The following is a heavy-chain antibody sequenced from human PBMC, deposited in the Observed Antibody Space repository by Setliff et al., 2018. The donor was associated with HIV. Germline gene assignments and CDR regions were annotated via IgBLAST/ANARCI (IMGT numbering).Heavy chain of an antibody. V-gene: IGHV4-30-4*08. Sequence: SETLSLTCTVSGDSISSGDYYWSWIRQPPGKGLEWIGNIYYSGSTYYNPSLKSRVTISVDTSKNRFSLKLTSVTASDTAVYYCARHAGYCTSSNCYGKFDYWGQGTLVTVSS. J-gene: IGHJ4*02. CDR1: GDSISSGDYY. CDR3: ARHAGYCTSSNCYGKFDY. CDR2: IYYSGST. D-gene: IGHD2-2*01.